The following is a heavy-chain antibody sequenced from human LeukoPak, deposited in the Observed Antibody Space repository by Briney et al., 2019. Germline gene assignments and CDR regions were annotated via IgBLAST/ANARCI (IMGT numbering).Heavy chain of an antibody. CDR3: ARTYPYNYGPPGH. D-gene: IGHD5-18*01. CDR1: GLTFSSTA. V-gene: IGHV3-33*01. Sequence: GGSLRLSCAASGLTFSSTAMQWVRQAPGKGLEWVAHIWYDGSNTYYGASVKGRFTISRDDSKNTLYLQMNSLRADDTAVYYCARTYPYNYGPPGHWGQGTLVTVSS. J-gene: IGHJ4*02. CDR2: IWYDGSNT.